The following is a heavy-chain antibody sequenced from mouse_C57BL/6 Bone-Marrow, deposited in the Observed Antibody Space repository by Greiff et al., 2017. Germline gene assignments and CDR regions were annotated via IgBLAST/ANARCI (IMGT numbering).Heavy chain of an antibody. CDR2: IDPEDGET. CDR3: ARSRDSNYLYYYAMDY. CDR1: GFNIKDYY. V-gene: IGHV14-2*01. J-gene: IGHJ4*01. Sequence: DVQLQESGAELVKPGASVKLSCTASGFNIKDYYMHWVKQRTEQGLEWIGRIDPEDGETKYAPTFQGKATITADTSSNTAYLQLSSLTSEDTAVYYCARSRDSNYLYYYAMDYWGQGTSVTVSS. D-gene: IGHD2-5*01.